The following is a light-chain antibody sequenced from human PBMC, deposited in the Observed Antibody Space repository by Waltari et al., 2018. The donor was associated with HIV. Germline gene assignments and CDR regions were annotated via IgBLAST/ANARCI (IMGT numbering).Light chain of an antibody. J-gene: IGLJ1*01. Sequence: QSALTQPASVSGSPGQSITISCTGTSSDVGSYNLVSWYQQYPGKVPKLMIYEVTKRGAGVSNRFSGSKSGNTASLTISGLQAEDEADYYCCSYAGSRTYVFGTGTKVPVL. CDR3: CSYAGSRTYV. CDR1: SSDVGSYNL. V-gene: IGLV2-23*02. CDR2: EVT.